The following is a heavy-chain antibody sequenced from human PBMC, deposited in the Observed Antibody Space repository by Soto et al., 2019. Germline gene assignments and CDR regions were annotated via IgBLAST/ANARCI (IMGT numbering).Heavy chain of an antibody. J-gene: IGHJ6*03. CDR1: GGSISGHY. V-gene: IGHV4-59*08. Sequence: QVQLQESGPGLVKPSETLSLTFSVAGGSISGHYWSWVRQTPGKGLEWIGYIYYSGSTNYNPSLKSRLTISVDTSKNQFSLRLTSVTAADTAVYYCARGPYYDLIWNYYYMDVWGKGTTVTVSS. D-gene: IGHD3-16*01. CDR2: IYYSGST. CDR3: ARGPYYDLIWNYYYMDV.